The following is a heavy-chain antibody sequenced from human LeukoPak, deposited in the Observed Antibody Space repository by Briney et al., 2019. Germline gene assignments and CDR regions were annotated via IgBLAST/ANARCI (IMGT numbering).Heavy chain of an antibody. V-gene: IGHV4-38-2*01. Sequence: PSETLSLTCAVSGYSISSGYYWGWIRQPPGQGLEWIGSIYHSGSTYYNPSLKSRFTISVDTSKNQFSLKLSSVTAADTAVYYCARHRACSSTSCYTGLFDYWGQGTLVTVSS. CDR1: GYSISSGYY. J-gene: IGHJ4*02. CDR3: ARHRACSSTSCYTGLFDY. CDR2: IYHSGST. D-gene: IGHD2-2*02.